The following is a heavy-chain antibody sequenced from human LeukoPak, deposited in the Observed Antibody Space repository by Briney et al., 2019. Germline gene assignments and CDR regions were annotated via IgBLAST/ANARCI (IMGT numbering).Heavy chain of an antibody. V-gene: IGHV3-23*01. D-gene: IGHD1-1*01. CDR1: GFTFSNYG. Sequence: SGGSLRLSCAASGFTFSNYGMNWVRQAPGKGLEWVSGITSSGITYHADSVKGRFTISRDNSKNTVYLQMNSLRAEDTAVYFCAKEYGYDYNYFYSMDVWGKGTTVTISS. CDR3: AKEYGYDYNYFYSMDV. J-gene: IGHJ6*03. CDR2: ITSSGIT.